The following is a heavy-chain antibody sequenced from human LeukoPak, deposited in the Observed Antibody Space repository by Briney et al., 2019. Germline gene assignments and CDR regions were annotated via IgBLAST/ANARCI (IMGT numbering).Heavy chain of an antibody. CDR1: GFTFSHSA. CDR3: ATYRQVLLPFDS. Sequence: PGGSLRLSCAASGFTFSHSAMILVRQAPGKGLEWASNIRGGDVSTYYADSLKGRFTISRDNSQSTLSLQMNTLRAEDTDIYSCATYRQVLLPFDSWGQGTLVTVPS. CDR2: IRGGDVST. D-gene: IGHD2-8*02. V-gene: IGHV3-23*01. J-gene: IGHJ4*02.